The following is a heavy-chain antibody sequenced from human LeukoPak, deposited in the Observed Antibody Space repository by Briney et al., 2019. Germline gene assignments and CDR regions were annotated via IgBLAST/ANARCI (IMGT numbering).Heavy chain of an antibody. V-gene: IGHV1-8*02. CDR1: GYTFTTFD. Sequence: VASVKVSCKASGYTFTTFDINWERQATGQGLEWMGWMNPNSGNTGYAQRFQGRVTMTRNTSISTAYMELSSLRSEDTAVYYCARGLLGFMRSDYSNYWDNWFDPWGQGTLVTVSS. CDR3: ARGLLGFMRSDYSNYWDNWFDP. D-gene: IGHD4-11*01. CDR2: MNPNSGNT. J-gene: IGHJ5*02.